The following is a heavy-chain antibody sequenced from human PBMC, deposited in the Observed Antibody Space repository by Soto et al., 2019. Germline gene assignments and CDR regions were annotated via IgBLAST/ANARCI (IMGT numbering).Heavy chain of an antibody. D-gene: IGHD2-2*01. CDR3: ARDPGYVDL. J-gene: IGHJ3*01. CDR2: IYYNGGT. Sequence: XETRSLTCTVSGCSVSSGGYYWSWIRQPPGKGLEWIGYIYYNGGTNYNPSLNSRVTMSVDTSKNQFSLKLTSVTTADTAVYYCARDPGYVDLWGQGTMVTVSS. V-gene: IGHV4-61*08. CDR1: GCSVSSGGYY.